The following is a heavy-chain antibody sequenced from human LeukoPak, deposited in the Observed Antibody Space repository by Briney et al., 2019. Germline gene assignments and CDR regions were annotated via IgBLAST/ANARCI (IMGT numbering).Heavy chain of an antibody. J-gene: IGHJ4*02. V-gene: IGHV4-59*08. Sequence: PAEPLTLTCTVCGGPINRYYWIWLRQPPGKGLEGIGYIYYSGRTNYNPSRKSRITISVNTPKNQFSLKLSSVTAADTAVYYCARRAPYSYEWSTIDYWGQGTLVTVSS. CDR3: ARRAPYSYEWSTIDY. D-gene: IGHD5-18*01. CDR1: GGPINRYY. CDR2: IYYSGRT.